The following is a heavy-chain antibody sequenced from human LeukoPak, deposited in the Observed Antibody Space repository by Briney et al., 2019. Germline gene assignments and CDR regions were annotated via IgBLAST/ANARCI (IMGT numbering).Heavy chain of an antibody. CDR2: IKQDGSDK. J-gene: IGHJ4*02. D-gene: IGHD3-3*01. CDR3: ARNSVLRFLEWPPDWDY. CDR1: GFIFSSYW. V-gene: IGHV3-7*01. Sequence: GGSLRLSCAGTGFIFSSYWMSWVRQAPGKGLEWVANIKQDGSDKYYVDSVKGRFTISRDNAKNSLYLQMNSLRAEDTAVYYCARNSVLRFLEWPPDWDYWGQGTLVTVSS.